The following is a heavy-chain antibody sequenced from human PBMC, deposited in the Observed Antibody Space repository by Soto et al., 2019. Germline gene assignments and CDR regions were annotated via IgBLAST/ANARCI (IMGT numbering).Heavy chain of an antibody. CDR2: IYYSGST. CDR3: ARGLNWGSGEDYFDY. D-gene: IGHD7-27*01. J-gene: IGHJ4*02. CDR1: GGSISSYY. Sequence: SETLSLTCTVSGGSISSYYWSWIRQPPGKGLEWIGYIYYSGSTNYNPSLKSRFTISVDTSKNQFSLKLSSVTAADTAVYYCARGLNWGSGEDYFDYWGQGTLVTVSS. V-gene: IGHV4-59*01.